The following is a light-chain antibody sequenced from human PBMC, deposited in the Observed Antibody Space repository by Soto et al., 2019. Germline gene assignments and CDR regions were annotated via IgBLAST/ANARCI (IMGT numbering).Light chain of an antibody. J-gene: IGKJ2*01. CDR2: GAS. CDR3: QQYNNRPPDT. CDR1: QSVNSN. Sequence: EIVMTQSPATLSVSPGERATLSCRASQSVNSNLAWYQQKPDQAPRLLIYGASTRVAGIPARFSGSGSWTEFSLTISTLHSEDFAVYYCQQYNNRPPDTFGQGTKLEIK. V-gene: IGKV3-15*01.